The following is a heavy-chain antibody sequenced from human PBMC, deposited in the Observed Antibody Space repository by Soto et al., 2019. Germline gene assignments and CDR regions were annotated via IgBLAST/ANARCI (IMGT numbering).Heavy chain of an antibody. CDR1: GYTFTSYG. J-gene: IGHJ4*02. D-gene: IGHD3-16*01. CDR3: ARGLNVYYFDY. Sequence: QVQLVQSGAEVKKPGASVKVSCKASGYTFTSYGIHWVRQAPGQRLEWMGWINAGNGNTKYSQKFQGRVTITRDTSASTAYMEPSSLRSEDTAVYYCARGLNVYYFDYWGQGTLVTVSS. CDR2: INAGNGNT. V-gene: IGHV1-3*01.